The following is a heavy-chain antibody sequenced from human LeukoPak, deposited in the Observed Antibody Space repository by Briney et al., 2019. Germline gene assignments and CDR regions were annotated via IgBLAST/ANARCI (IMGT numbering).Heavy chain of an antibody. CDR1: GGSISSGDYY. CDR2: IYYSGST. Sequence: KASETLSLTCTVSGGSISSGDYYWSWIRQRPGKGLEWIGYIYYSGSTYYNPSLKSRVTISVDTSKNQFSLKLSSVTAADTAVYYCARGTTDWFDPWGQGTLVTVSS. CDR3: ARGTTDWFDP. J-gene: IGHJ5*02. D-gene: IGHD1-7*01. V-gene: IGHV4-30-4*01.